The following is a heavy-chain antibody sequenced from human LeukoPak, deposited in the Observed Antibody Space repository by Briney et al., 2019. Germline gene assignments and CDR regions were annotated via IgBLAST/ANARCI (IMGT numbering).Heavy chain of an antibody. Sequence: SETLSLTCTVSGDSISTYYWSWIRQPPGKGLEWIGYIYYRVTSDYNPSLKSRVTMSVDMSTRQISLKLSSVTAADTALYYCAREPGIAVAGPYFDYWGQGTLVTVSS. CDR1: GDSISTYY. V-gene: IGHV4-59*01. D-gene: IGHD6-19*01. J-gene: IGHJ4*02. CDR3: AREPGIAVAGPYFDY. CDR2: IYYRVTS.